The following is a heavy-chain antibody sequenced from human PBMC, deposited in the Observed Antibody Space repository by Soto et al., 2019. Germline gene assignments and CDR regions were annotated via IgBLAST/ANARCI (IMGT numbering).Heavy chain of an antibody. J-gene: IGHJ4*02. Sequence: PSETLSLTCGVSGGTVASSHWWSWVRQSPGRGLEWIGNVYHTGDTNFNPSLQSRVTFSVDKSNNQFSLRLTSVTAADTAVYFCARVMGEFSLPGSLDFDFWGQGALVTVSS. V-gene: IGHV4-4*02. CDR3: ARVMGEFSLPGSLDFDF. CDR2: VYHTGDT. D-gene: IGHD3-16*01. CDR1: GGTVASSHW.